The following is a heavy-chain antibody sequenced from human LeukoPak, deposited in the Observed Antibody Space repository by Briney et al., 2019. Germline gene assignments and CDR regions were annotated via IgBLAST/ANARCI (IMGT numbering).Heavy chain of an antibody. J-gene: IGHJ4*02. Sequence: ASVKVSCKVSGYTLTELSMHWVRQAPGKGLEWMGGFDPEDGETIYAQKFQGRVTTTEDTSTDTAYMELSSLRSEDTAVYYCATGDPYSSGYDDWGQGTLVTVSS. V-gene: IGHV1-24*01. CDR3: ATGDPYSSGYDD. D-gene: IGHD3-22*01. CDR1: GYTLTELS. CDR2: FDPEDGET.